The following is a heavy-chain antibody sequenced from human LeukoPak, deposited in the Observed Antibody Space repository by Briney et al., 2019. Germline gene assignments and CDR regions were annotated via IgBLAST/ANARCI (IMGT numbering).Heavy chain of an antibody. D-gene: IGHD1-7*01. Sequence: GGSLRLSCAASGFTFSSYAMHWVRQAPGKGLEYVSAISSNGGSTYYANSVKGRFTISRDNSKNTLYLQMGSLRAEDMAVCYYARVNWNYVGDYWGQGTLVTVSS. V-gene: IGHV3-64*01. CDR3: ARVNWNYVGDY. CDR2: ISSNGGST. J-gene: IGHJ4*02. CDR1: GFTFSSYA.